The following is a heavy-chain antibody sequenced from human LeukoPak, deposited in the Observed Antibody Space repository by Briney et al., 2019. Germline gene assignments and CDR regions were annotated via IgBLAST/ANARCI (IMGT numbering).Heavy chain of an antibody. CDR1: GFTFNNYA. CDR2: INGGDNGDNT. Sequence: GGSLRLSCAASGFTFNNYAMTWVRQAPGKGLQWVSTINGGDNGDNTYYADSVKGRFTVSRDNSKNTVYLKMNSLRVEDTAVYYCARDGIHLPGTLDYWGLGTLVTVS. D-gene: IGHD1-1*01. V-gene: IGHV3-23*01. CDR3: ARDGIHLPGTLDY. J-gene: IGHJ4*02.